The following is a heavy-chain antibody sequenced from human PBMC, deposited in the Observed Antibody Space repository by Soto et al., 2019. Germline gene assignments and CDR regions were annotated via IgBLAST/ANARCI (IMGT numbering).Heavy chain of an antibody. D-gene: IGHD5-12*01. CDR1: GGSISSGGYS. CDR2: IYHSGST. J-gene: IGHJ5*02. Sequence: QLQLQESGSGLVKPSQTLSLTCAVSGGSISSGGYSWSWIRQPPGKGLEWIGYIYHSGSTYYNPSRKSRVTMSVDRSKNQVSLKLSSVTAADTAVYYCAAGGGLPRYHWGQGTLVTVSS. CDR3: AAGGGLPRYH. V-gene: IGHV4-30-2*01.